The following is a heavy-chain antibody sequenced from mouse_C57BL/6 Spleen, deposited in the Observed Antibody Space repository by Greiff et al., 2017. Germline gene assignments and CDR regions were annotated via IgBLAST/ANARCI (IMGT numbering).Heavy chain of an antibody. CDR1: GYTFTSYW. D-gene: IGHD1-1*01. Sequence: VQLQQPGAELVKPGASVKLSCKASGYTFTSYWMHWVKQRPGQGLEWIGMIHPNSGSTNYNEKFKSKATLTVDKSSSTAYMQLSSLTSEDSAVYYCARQDTTVVFDYWGQGTTLTVSS. CDR2: IHPNSGST. J-gene: IGHJ2*01. V-gene: IGHV1-64*01. CDR3: ARQDTTVVFDY.